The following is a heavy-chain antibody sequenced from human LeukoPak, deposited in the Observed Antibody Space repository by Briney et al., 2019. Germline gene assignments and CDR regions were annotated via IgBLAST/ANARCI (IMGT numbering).Heavy chain of an antibody. V-gene: IGHV1-18*01. Sequence: ASVKVSCKASGYTFTNYGISWVRQAPGQGLEWMGWISSYNGNTNYAQKFQGRVTMTTDTSTSTAYMELRSPRSDDTAVYYCTRDISVSYFGYWGQGTLVTVSS. CDR1: GYTFTNYG. D-gene: IGHD1-14*01. CDR3: TRDISVSYFGY. J-gene: IGHJ4*02. CDR2: ISSYNGNT.